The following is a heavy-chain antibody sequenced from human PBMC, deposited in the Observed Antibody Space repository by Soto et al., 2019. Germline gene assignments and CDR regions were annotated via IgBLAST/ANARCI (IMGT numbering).Heavy chain of an antibody. J-gene: IGHJ3*02. Sequence: QVQLVESGGGVVQPGRSLRLSCAASGFTFSSYAMHWVRQAPGKGLEWVAVISYDGSNKYYADSVKGRFTISRDNSKNTLYLQMNSLRAEDTAVYYCARDRITMIVVVGHDAFDIWGQGTMVTVSS. V-gene: IGHV3-30-3*01. CDR3: ARDRITMIVVVGHDAFDI. D-gene: IGHD3-22*01. CDR1: GFTFSSYA. CDR2: ISYDGSNK.